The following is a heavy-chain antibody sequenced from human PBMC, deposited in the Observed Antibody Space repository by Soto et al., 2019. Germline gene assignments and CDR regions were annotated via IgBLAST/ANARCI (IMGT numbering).Heavy chain of an antibody. Sequence: GGSLRLSCAASGFTFGDYAVSWFRQAPGKGLQWVGFIRSKAYGGTTEYAASVKGRFTISRDDSKSIAYLQMNSLKTEDTAVYYCTRDHDYDTRGIDYWGQGTLVTVSS. CDR1: GFTFGDYA. V-gene: IGHV3-49*03. CDR3: TRDHDYDTRGIDY. J-gene: IGHJ4*02. CDR2: IRSKAYGGTT. D-gene: IGHD4-17*01.